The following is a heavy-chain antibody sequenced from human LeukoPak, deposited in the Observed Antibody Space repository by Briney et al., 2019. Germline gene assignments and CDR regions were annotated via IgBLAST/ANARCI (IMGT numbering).Heavy chain of an antibody. J-gene: IGHJ3*02. CDR1: GGSISSYY. V-gene: IGHV4-59*01. CDR3: ARKVTTRPDDAFDI. Sequence: SETLSLTCTVSGGSISSYYWSWIRQPPGKGLEWIGYIYYSGSTNYNPSLKSRVTISVDTSKNQFSLKLSSVTAADTAVYYCARKVTTRPDDAFDIWGQGTMVTVS. CDR2: IYYSGST. D-gene: IGHD4-17*01.